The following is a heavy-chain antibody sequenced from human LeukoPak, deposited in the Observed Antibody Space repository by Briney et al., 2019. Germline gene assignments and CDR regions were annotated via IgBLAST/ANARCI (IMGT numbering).Heavy chain of an antibody. J-gene: IGHJ4*02. CDR3: AKDRMPTIAVAGTGGRGAFDY. D-gene: IGHD6-19*01. V-gene: IGHV3-9*01. CDR1: GFTFDDYA. CDR2: ISWNSGSI. Sequence: GGSLRLSCAASGFTFDDYAMHWVRQAPGKGLEWVSGISWNSGSIGYADSVKGRFTISRDNAKNSLYLQMNSLRAEDTALYYCAKDRMPTIAVAGTGGRGAFDYWGQGTLVTVSS.